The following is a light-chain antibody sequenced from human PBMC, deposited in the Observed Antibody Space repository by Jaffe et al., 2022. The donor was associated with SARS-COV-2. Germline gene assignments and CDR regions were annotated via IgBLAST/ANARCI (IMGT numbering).Light chain of an antibody. Sequence: DIVMTQSPDSLAVSLGERATINCKSSQSVLYRSNKRHYLAWYQLKVGQPPKLLIYWASTRESGVPDRFSGSGSGTDFTLTISSLQAEDVAVYYCQQYYSTPPTFGQGTKVELK. CDR3: QQYYSTPPT. V-gene: IGKV4-1*01. J-gene: IGKJ1*01. CDR2: WAS. CDR1: QSVLYRSNKRHY.